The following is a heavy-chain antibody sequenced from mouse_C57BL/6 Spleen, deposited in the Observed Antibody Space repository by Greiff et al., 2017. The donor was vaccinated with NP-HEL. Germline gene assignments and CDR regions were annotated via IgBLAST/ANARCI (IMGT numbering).Heavy chain of an antibody. CDR2: IDPSDSYT. CDR3: ARDYGSSYDYFDY. J-gene: IGHJ2*01. D-gene: IGHD1-1*01. CDR1: GYTFTSYW. Sequence: VQLQQPGAELVKPGASVKLSCKASGYTFTSYWMQWVKQRPGQGLEWIGEIDPSDSYTNYNQKFKGKATLTVDTSSSTAYMQLSSLTSEDSAVYYCARDYGSSYDYFDYWGQGTTLTVSS. V-gene: IGHV1-50*01.